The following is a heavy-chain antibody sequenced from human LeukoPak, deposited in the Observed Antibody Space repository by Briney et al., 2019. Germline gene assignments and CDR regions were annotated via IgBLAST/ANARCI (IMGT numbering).Heavy chain of an antibody. V-gene: IGHV1-18*01. CDR1: GYTFTSYG. J-gene: IGHJ4*02. D-gene: IGHD2-8*01. CDR2: ISAYNGNT. CDR3: ARGHYCTNGVCYLHYFDY. Sequence: GASVKVSCKASGYTFTSYGISWVRQAPGQGLEWMGWISAYNGNTNYAQKLQGRVTMTTDTSTSTAYMELRSLRSDDTAVYYCARGHYCTNGVCYLHYFDYWGQGTLVTVSS.